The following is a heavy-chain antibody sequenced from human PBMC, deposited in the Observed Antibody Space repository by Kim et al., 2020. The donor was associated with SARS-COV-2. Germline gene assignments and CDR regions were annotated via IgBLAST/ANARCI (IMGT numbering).Heavy chain of an antibody. Sequence: GGSLRLSCIGTGFIFGDYAVSWVRQAPGKGLEWVSVIRSRAFGGKTEYAASVKGRFTITRDDSKSIAYLQMDSLKTEDTAVYYCTRDWEQDYGNYEATAINYDFFGLDVWGQGTTVTVSS. CDR2: IRSRAFGGKT. CDR1: GFIFGDYA. D-gene: IGHD4-17*01. V-gene: IGHV3-49*04. J-gene: IGHJ6*02. CDR3: TRDWEQDYGNYEATAINYDFFGLDV.